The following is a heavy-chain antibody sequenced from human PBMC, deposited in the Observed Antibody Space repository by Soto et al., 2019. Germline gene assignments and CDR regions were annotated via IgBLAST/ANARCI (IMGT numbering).Heavy chain of an antibody. J-gene: IGHJ4*02. Sequence: LSLTCAVSCGSISSSNWWSWVRQPPGKGLEWIGEIYHSGSTNYNPSLKSRVTISVDKSKNQFSLKLSSVTAADTAVYYCASSSTDGYYFDYWGQGTLVTVSS. CDR3: ASSSTDGYYFDY. D-gene: IGHD2-8*01. CDR1: CGSISSSNW. V-gene: IGHV4-4*02. CDR2: IYHSGST.